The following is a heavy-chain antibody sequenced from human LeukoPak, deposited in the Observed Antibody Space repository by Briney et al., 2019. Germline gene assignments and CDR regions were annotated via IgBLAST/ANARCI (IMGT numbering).Heavy chain of an antibody. CDR1: GIIFSNYA. Sequence: QPGGSLRLSCEASGIIFSNYAMSWVRQAPGKGLEWVSAISKSGDETYYADSVKGRFAISRDNSKNTFYLQMNSLRAEDSAVYFCVKDELAVAIFDYWGQGTLVTVSS. CDR3: VKDELAVAIFDY. D-gene: IGHD6-19*01. J-gene: IGHJ4*02. CDR2: ISKSGDET. V-gene: IGHV3-23*01.